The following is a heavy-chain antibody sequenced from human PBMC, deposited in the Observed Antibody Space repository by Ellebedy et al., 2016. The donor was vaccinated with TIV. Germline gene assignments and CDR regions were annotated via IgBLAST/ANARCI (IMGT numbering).Heavy chain of an antibody. CDR1: GYSFTNYW. D-gene: IGHD6-19*01. V-gene: IGHV5-51*01. CDR3: ARHGPGIAVAGTDYYYYGMDV. Sequence: PGGSLRLSCKGSGYSFTNYWIGWVRQMPGKGLEWMGIIYPGDSDTRYSPSFQCQVTISADKSISTAYLQWSSLKASDTAMYYCARHGPGIAVAGTDYYYYGMDVWGQGTTVTVSS. J-gene: IGHJ6*02. CDR2: IYPGDSDT.